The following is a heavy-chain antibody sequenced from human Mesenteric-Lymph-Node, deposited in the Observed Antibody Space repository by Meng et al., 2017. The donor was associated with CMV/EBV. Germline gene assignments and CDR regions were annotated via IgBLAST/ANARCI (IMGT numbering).Heavy chain of an antibody. Sequence: SETLSLTCTVSGGHISAYYWSWIRQPPGKGLEWLGYIYKNGSTNYNPSLKSRVSMSVDTSNNQFSLKLSSVTAADTAVYYCARSLVGDILTGYLYFFDYWGQGKQVTVSS. CDR1: GGHISAYY. CDR3: ARSLVGDILTGYLYFFDY. V-gene: IGHV4-59*01. J-gene: IGHJ4*02. D-gene: IGHD3-9*01. CDR2: IYKNGST.